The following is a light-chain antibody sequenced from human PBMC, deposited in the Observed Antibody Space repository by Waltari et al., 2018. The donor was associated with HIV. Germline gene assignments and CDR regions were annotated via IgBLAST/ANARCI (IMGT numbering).Light chain of an antibody. J-gene: IGKJ4*01. CDR2: GAS. Sequence: DIVMMQSPGTLSVSPGERATLSCRASQSVSRNLAWYQQKPGQSPRLLIYGASTRATGIPARFSATGSGTEFTLTISSLQSEDFAVYYCQQYNIWPPLTFGGGTKVEMK. CDR1: QSVSRN. V-gene: IGKV3-15*01. CDR3: QQYNIWPPLT.